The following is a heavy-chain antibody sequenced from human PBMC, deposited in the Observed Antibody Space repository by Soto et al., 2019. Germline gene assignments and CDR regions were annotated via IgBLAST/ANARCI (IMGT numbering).Heavy chain of an antibody. CDR2: ISSSSSTI. CDR3: ASRGYSLAFDYYYGMDV. Sequence: PGGSLRLSCAASGFTFSSYSMNWVRQAPGKGLEWVSYISSSSSTIYYADSVKGRFTISRDNAKNSLYLQMNSLRDEDTAVYYCASRGYSLAFDYYYGMDVWGQGTTVTVSS. J-gene: IGHJ6*02. CDR1: GFTFSSYS. D-gene: IGHD5-18*01. V-gene: IGHV3-48*02.